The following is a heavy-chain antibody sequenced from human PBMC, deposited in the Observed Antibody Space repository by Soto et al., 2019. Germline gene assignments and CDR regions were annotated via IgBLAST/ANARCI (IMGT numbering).Heavy chain of an antibody. CDR3: ARGADTAMGYDAFDI. Sequence: ASVKVSCKASGYTFTGYYMHWVRQATGQGLEWMGWMNPNSGNTGYAQKFQGRVTMTRNTSISTAYMELSSLRSEDTAVYYCARGADTAMGYDAFDIWGQGTMVTVSS. CDR2: MNPNSGNT. V-gene: IGHV1-8*02. D-gene: IGHD5-18*01. CDR1: GYTFTGYY. J-gene: IGHJ3*02.